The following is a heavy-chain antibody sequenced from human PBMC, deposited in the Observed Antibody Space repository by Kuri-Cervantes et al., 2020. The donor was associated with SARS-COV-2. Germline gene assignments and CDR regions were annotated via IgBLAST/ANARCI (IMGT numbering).Heavy chain of an antibody. CDR1: GFTFSSYA. J-gene: IGHJ4*02. Sequence: ETLSLTCAASGFTFSSYAMSWVRQAPGKGLEWVSAISGSGGSTYYADSVKGRFTTSRDNSKNTLYLQMNSLRAEDTAVYYCAKVRGYSGYEDYWGQGTLVTVSS. CDR3: AKVRGYSGYEDY. CDR2: ISGSGGST. V-gene: IGHV3-23*01. D-gene: IGHD5-12*01.